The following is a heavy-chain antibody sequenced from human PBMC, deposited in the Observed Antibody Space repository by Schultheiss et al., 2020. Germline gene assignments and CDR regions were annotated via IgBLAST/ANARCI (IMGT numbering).Heavy chain of an antibody. J-gene: IGHJ6*02. CDR3: AKVGIVGATFYYYGMDV. Sequence: GGSLRLSCAASGFTFDDYAMQWVRQAPGKGLEWVSGISWNSGSIGYADSVKGRFTISRDNSKNTLYLQMNSLRAEDTAVYYCAKVGIVGATFYYYGMDVWGQGTTVTVSS. D-gene: IGHD1-26*01. V-gene: IGHV3-9*01. CDR2: ISWNSGSI. CDR1: GFTFDDYA.